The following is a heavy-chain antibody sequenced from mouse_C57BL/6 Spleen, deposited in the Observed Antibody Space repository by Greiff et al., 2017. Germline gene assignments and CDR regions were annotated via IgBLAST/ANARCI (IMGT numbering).Heavy chain of an antibody. V-gene: IGHV2-5*01. D-gene: IGHD2-3*01. CDR1: GFSLTSYG. Sequence: VKLVESGPGLVQPSQSLSITCTVSGFSLTSYGVHWVRQSPGKGLEWLGVIWRGGSTDYNADFMCRLSITKDNAKSQVFFKMNSLQADDTAIYYRAKNHDGYYVGAMDYRGQGPSATVSS. CDR3: AKNHDGYYVGAMDY. J-gene: IGHJ4*01. CDR2: IWRGGST.